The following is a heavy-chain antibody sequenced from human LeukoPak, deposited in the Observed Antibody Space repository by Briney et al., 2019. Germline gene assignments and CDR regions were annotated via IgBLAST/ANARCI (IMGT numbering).Heavy chain of an antibody. CDR1: GFTVSSYA. J-gene: IGHJ4*02. CDR3: ATDDSSGYYAKVDY. CDR2: INNGGDST. V-gene: IGHV3-23*01. D-gene: IGHD3-22*01. Sequence: GGSLRLSCAASGFTVSSYALIWVRQAPGKGLECVSSINNGGDSTFYADSGKGRFTISRDNSKNTVDLQMNSLRAEDTGVYYCATDDSSGYYAKVDYWGQGTLVTVSS.